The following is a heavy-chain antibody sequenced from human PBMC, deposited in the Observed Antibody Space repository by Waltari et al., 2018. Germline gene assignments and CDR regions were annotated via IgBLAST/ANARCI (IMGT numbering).Heavy chain of an antibody. D-gene: IGHD3-22*01. Sequence: QVQLVQSGTEVKKPGASVKVSCKASGYTFSNYGVSWVRQAPGQGLEWGGWIAAYNGTTHSAPKLQGRVTMTTDTSTTTAYLELRSLTSDDTAVYYCARVFDSSQYYYGSDYWGQGTLVTVSS. CDR3: ARVFDSSQYYYGSDY. J-gene: IGHJ4*02. CDR2: IAAYNGTT. CDR1: GYTFSNYG. V-gene: IGHV1-18*01.